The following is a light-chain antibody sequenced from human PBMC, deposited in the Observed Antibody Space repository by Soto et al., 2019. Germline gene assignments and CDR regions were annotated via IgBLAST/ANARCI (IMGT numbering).Light chain of an antibody. J-gene: IGLJ1*01. Sequence: QSVLTQPPSVSGAPGQRVTVSCTGSRSNIGADYDVHWYQHLPGTAPKLLVYDNRNRPSGVPDRFSVSKSGTSASLAITGLQAEDEADYYCQSYDRSLSGYVFGTGTKVTVL. V-gene: IGLV1-40*01. CDR1: RSNIGADYD. CDR2: DNR. CDR3: QSYDRSLSGYV.